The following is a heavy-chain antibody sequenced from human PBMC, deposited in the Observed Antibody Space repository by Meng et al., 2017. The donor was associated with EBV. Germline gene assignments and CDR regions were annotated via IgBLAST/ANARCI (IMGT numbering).Heavy chain of an antibody. V-gene: IGHV2-5*02. CDR2: IYWDDDK. Sequence: QITLKESGPTLVKPTQTRTLTCTFSGFSLSTSGVGVGWIRQPPGKALEWLALIYWDDDKRYSPSLKSRLTITKDTSKNQVVLTMTNMDPVDTATYYCARSRVGATEFDYWGQGTLVTVSS. CDR3: ARSRVGATEFDY. J-gene: IGHJ4*02. D-gene: IGHD1-26*01. CDR1: GFSLSTSGVG.